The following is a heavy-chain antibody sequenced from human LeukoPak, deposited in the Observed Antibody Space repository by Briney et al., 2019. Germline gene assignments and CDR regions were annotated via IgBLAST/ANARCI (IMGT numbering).Heavy chain of an antibody. D-gene: IGHD1-26*01. CDR1: GGSFSGYY. V-gene: IGHV4-34*01. J-gene: IGHJ4*02. CDR3: ARADIVGAKFDY. Sequence: SETLSLTGAVYGGSFSGYYWSWIRQPPGKGLEWIGEINHSGSTNYNPSLKSRVTISVDTSKNQFSLKLSSVTAADTAVYYCARADIVGAKFDYWGQGTLVTVSS. CDR2: INHSGST.